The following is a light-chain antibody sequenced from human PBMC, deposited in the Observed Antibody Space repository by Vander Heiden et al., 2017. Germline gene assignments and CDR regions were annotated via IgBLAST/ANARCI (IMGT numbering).Light chain of an antibody. V-gene: IGKV3-15*01. CDR3: QQYNNWLTWT. Sequence: EIVMTQSPATLSVSPGERATLSCRASQSVSSNLAWYQQKPGQAPRLLIYGASTRATGIPARFSGSGSGTEFTLTISSRQSEDFAVYYCQQYNNWLTWTFGQGTKVXIK. CDR2: GAS. J-gene: IGKJ1*01. CDR1: QSVSSN.